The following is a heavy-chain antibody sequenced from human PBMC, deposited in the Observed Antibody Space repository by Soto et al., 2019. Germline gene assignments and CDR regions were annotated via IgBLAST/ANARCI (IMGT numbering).Heavy chain of an antibody. D-gene: IGHD3-22*01. Sequence: LSLTCTVSCGSISSYYWSWIRQPPGKGLEWIGYIYYSGSTNYNPSLKSRVTISVDTSKNQFSLKLSSVTAADTAVYYCARDRSYYDSSGYYLGGFDYWGQGTLVTVSS. CDR3: ARDRSYYDSSGYYLGGFDY. CDR2: IYYSGST. V-gene: IGHV4-59*01. CDR1: CGSISSYY. J-gene: IGHJ4*02.